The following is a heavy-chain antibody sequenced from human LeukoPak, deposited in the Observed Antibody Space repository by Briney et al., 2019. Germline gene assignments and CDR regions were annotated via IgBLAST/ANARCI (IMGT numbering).Heavy chain of an antibody. CDR3: AREFGNYGGDY. CDR1: GFTVSSNY. CDR2: IYSGGST. Sequence: GGSLRLSCAASGFTVSSNYMSWVRQAPGKGLEWVSVIYSGGSTYYADSVKGRFTISRDNSKNALYLQMNSLRAEDTAVYYCAREFGNYGGDYWGQGTLVTVSS. D-gene: IGHD4-11*01. J-gene: IGHJ4*02. V-gene: IGHV3-53*01.